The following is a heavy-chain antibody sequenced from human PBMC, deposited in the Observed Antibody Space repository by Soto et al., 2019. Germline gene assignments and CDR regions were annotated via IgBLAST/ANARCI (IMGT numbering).Heavy chain of an antibody. CDR2: ISYKGSSQ. D-gene: IGHD2-2*01. V-gene: IGHV3-30*04. CDR1: GFTFTSYA. J-gene: IGHJ4*02. CDR3: GRCTSTSCHLGSDY. Sequence: ESGGGVVQPERSLRLSCAASGFTFTSYAMNWVRQAPGKGLEWVALISYKGSSQYYADSVKGRFTISRDSSKNTLYLQMNSLGAADTAVYYCGRCTSTSCHLGSDYWGQGTLVTVSS.